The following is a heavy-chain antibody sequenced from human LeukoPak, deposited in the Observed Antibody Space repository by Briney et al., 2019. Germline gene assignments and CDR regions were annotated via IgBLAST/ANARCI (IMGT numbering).Heavy chain of an antibody. V-gene: IGHV3-74*01. CDR2: IKTDGSTT. J-gene: IGHJ4*02. CDR1: GFTFSSSR. Sequence: GGSLRLSCAVSGFTFSSSRMHWVRQAPGKGLVWVSHIKTDGSTTAYADSVKGRFTISRDNAKNTLYLQMNSLRAEDTGVYYCARAGKHYYFDYWGQGTLVTVSS. CDR3: ARAGKHYYFDY.